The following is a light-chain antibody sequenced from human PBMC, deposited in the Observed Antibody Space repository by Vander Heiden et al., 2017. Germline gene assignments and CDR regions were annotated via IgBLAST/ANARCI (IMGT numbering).Light chain of an antibody. V-gene: IGLV3-21*02. CDR2: EDS. J-gene: IGLJ1*01. Sequence: SYVLTQPPSVSVAPGQTARITCGGDNIGSKSVHWYQQRPVQAPVLVVYEDSDRPSGIPERFSGSNSGNTATLTISRVEAGDEADYYCQVWDTTSDHFVFGTGTKVTVL. CDR1: NIGSKS. CDR3: QVWDTTSDHFV.